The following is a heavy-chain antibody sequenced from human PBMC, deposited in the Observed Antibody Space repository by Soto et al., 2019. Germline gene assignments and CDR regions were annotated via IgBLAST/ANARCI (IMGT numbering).Heavy chain of an antibody. J-gene: IGHJ5*02. D-gene: IGHD2-2*01. CDR1: GFKFRNYA. V-gene: IGHV3-33*01. CDR3: ARAHTRIILDSCYP. CDR2: IWVAGSKK. Sequence: GVSLRLSGAASGFKFRNYAIHWVRQAPGKALEWLAVIWVAGSKKYYADSVKGRFTISRDNSKNTVYLDMNSLTAEDSGVFYCARAHTRIILDSCYPRRNESLGTVAS.